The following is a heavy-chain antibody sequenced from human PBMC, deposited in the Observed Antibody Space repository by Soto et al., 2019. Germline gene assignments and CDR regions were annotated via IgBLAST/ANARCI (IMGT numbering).Heavy chain of an antibody. CDR1: GGSISSGDYY. CDR2: IHYSGST. Sequence: QVQLQESGPGLVKPSQTRSLTCTVSGGSISSGDYYWNWIRQHPGKGLEWIGYIHYSGSTYYNPSLKSRVTISVDTSKNQFSMKMSSVTDADTAVYYFAKDRAGYGDFLDYWGQGTLVTVSS. V-gene: IGHV4-31*03. D-gene: IGHD4-17*01. CDR3: AKDRAGYGDFLDY. J-gene: IGHJ4*02.